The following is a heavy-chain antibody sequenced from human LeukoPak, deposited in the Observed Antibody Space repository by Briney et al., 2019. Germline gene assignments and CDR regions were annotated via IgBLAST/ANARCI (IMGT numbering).Heavy chain of an antibody. V-gene: IGHV3-33*03. J-gene: IGHJ6*02. CDR2: IRFDGDFK. CDR3: ARSVNGSGSYMDV. Sequence: HPGGSLRLSCAASGFSFSSYGMHWVRQAPGKGLEWVSSIRFDGDFKHYGDSVKGRVAISRNNAENKVFLQMNNLRGEDTGVYFCARSVNGSGSYMDVWGQGTTVIVSS. D-gene: IGHD3-10*01. CDR1: GFSFSSYG.